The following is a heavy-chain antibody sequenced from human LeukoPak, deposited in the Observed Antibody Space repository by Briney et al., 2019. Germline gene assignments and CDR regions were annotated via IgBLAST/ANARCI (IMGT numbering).Heavy chain of an antibody. CDR3: ARRLEKWELQRDDSFDT. V-gene: IGHV3-30*03. CDR1: GFTFSSYG. J-gene: IGHJ3*02. CDR2: ISYDGSNK. D-gene: IGHD1-1*01. Sequence: GGSLRLSCAASGFTFSSYGMHWVRQAPGKGLEWVAVISYDGSNKYYADSVKGRFTISRDNSKNTLYLQMNSLRAEDTAVYYCARRLEKWELQRDDSFDTWGRGTMVTVSS.